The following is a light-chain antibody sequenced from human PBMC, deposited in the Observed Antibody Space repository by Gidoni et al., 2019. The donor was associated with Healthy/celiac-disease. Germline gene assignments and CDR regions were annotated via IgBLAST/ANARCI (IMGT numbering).Light chain of an antibody. J-gene: IGKJ4*01. CDR3: QQSYSTLT. CDR2: AAS. Sequence: DIQMPQSPSSLSASVGDRVTITCRASQSISSYLNWYQQKPGTAPKLLIYAASSLQSGVPSRFSGSGSGTDFTLTISSLQPEDFATYYCQQSYSTLTFGGGTKVEIK. V-gene: IGKV1-39*01. CDR1: QSISSY.